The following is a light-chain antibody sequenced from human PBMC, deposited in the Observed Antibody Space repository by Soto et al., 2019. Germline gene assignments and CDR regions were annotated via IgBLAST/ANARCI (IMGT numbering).Light chain of an antibody. J-gene: IGKJ3*01. CDR2: GAS. Sequence: EIVLTQSPGTLSLSPGERATLSCRASQSVSSTYLAWYQQKPGQAPRLLIFGASSRATGIPARFSGSGSGTDLTLTISRLEPEDFAVYYCQQFGASSGFTFGPGTKVDIK. V-gene: IGKV3-20*01. CDR3: QQFGASSGFT. CDR1: QSVSSTY.